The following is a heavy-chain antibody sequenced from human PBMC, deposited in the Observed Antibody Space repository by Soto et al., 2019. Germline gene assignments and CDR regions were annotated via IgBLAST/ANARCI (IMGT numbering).Heavy chain of an antibody. CDR3: ARAPGIQLFDAAFDI. CDR2: IWYDGSNK. D-gene: IGHD5-18*01. Sequence: GGSLRLSCAASGFTFSSYGMHWVRQAPGKGLEWVAVIWYDGSNKYYADSVKGRFTISRDNSKNTLYLQMNSLRAEDTAVYYCARAPGIQLFDAAFDIWGQGTMVTVSS. V-gene: IGHV3-33*01. CDR1: GFTFSSYG. J-gene: IGHJ3*02.